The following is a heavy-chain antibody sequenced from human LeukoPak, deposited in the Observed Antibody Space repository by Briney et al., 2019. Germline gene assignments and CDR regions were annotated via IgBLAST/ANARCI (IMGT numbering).Heavy chain of an antibody. J-gene: IGHJ4*02. CDR3: AKETYDFWSGYSTVH. CDR1: GFTFSSYA. V-gene: IGHV3-23*01. D-gene: IGHD3-3*01. Sequence: PGGSLRLSCAPSGFTFSSYAMSWVRQAPGKGLEWVSAISGSGGSTYYADSVKGRFTISRDNSKNTLYLQMNSLRAEDTAVYYCAKETYDFWSGYSTVHWGQGTLVTVSS. CDR2: ISGSGGST.